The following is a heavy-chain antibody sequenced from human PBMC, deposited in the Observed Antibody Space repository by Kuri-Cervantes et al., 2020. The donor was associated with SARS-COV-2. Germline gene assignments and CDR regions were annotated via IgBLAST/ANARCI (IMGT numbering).Heavy chain of an antibody. CDR2: ISYSGNT. V-gene: IGHV4-59*01. CDR1: GFTFDDYA. CDR3: ARDPGKEKFYYYGLDV. J-gene: IGHJ6*02. Sequence: GSLRLSCAASGFTFDDYAMHWVRQPPGKGLEWIGYISYSGNTNYNPSLRSRVTMSLDTSKNQFSLRLSSVTTADTAVYYCARDPGKEKFYYYGLDVWGQGTTVTVSS.